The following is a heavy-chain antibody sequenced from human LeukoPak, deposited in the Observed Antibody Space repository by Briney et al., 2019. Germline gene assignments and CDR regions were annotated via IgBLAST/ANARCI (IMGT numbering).Heavy chain of an antibody. CDR1: GFTFSSYG. D-gene: IGHD3-16*02. Sequence: GRSLRLSCAASGFTFSSYGMHWVRQAPGKGLEWVANVKQDGSEKYYVDSVKGRFTISRDNAKNSLYLQMNSLRAEDTAVYYCARDRTYDYVWGSYRSLFDYWGQGTLVTVSS. CDR3: ARDRTYDYVWGSYRSLFDY. J-gene: IGHJ4*02. V-gene: IGHV3-7*01. CDR2: VKQDGSEK.